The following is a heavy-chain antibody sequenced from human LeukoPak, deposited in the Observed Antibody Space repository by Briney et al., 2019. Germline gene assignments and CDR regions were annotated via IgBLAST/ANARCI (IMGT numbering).Heavy chain of an antibody. V-gene: IGHV3-21*01. CDR2: ISSSSSYI. J-gene: IGHJ4*02. CDR3: ARDGRCGGDCYAS. D-gene: IGHD2-21*02. CDR1: GFSFSSYT. Sequence: PGGSLRLSCAASGFSFSSYTMNWVRQAPGKGLEWVSIISSSSSYIYYADSVKGRFTISRDNAKNALYLQMSSLRVKDTAVYYCARDGRCGGDCYASWGQGTLVTVSS.